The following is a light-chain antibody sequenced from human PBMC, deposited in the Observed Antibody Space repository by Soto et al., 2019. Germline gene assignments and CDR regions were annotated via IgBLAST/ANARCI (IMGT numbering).Light chain of an antibody. CDR2: DTS. Sequence: EIVVTQSPATLSGSPGERVTLSCRASQFVSSRLAWYQQSPGQVPRLLIYDTSTRAPGISARFSGSGSGSVTAFPPTICTLLSENFAVYYSQEYLQWHPGMFCQGTTVDMK. CDR1: QFVSSR. J-gene: IGKJ1*01. CDR3: QEYLQWHPGM. V-gene: IGKV3-15*01.